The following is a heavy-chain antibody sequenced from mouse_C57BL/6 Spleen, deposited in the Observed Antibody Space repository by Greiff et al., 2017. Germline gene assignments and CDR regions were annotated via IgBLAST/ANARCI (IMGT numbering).Heavy chain of an antibody. CDR1: GFSLTSYG. V-gene: IGHV2-6*01. D-gene: IGHD2-2*01. J-gene: IGHJ3*01. CDR2: IWGVGST. CDR3: ASGYGYDGGFAY. Sequence: VKLVESGPGLVAPSQSLSITCTVSGFSLTSYGVDWVRQSPGKGLEWLGVIWGVGSTNYNSALKSRLSISKDNSKSQVFLKMNSLQTDDTAMYYCASGYGYDGGFAYWGQGTLVTVSA.